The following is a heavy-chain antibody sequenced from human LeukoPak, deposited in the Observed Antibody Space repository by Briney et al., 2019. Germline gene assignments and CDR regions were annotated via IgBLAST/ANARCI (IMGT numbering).Heavy chain of an antibody. D-gene: IGHD3-16*01. CDR3: VKSGSRNMITFGGVERWFDP. CDR2: ISYDGSNK. CDR1: GFTFSTYV. V-gene: IGHV3-30*18. Sequence: GGSLRLSCAASGFTFSTYVMHWVRQAPSKGLEWVAVISYDGSNKYYGDSVKGRFTISRDNSKNTLYLQMNSLRAEDTAVYYCVKSGSRNMITFGGVERWFDPWGQGTLVTVSS. J-gene: IGHJ5*02.